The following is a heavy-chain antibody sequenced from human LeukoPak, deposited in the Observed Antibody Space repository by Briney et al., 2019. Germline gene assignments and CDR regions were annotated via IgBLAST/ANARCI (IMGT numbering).Heavy chain of an antibody. V-gene: IGHV4-39*01. Sequence: PSETLSLTCTISGSSITSVSHYWGWIRQPPGKGLEWLGDIYYTGSTYYSPSLRSRVTMSVHTSENQFSLRLNSVTAVDTAVYYCARRWGNIVGVTYEYWGQGTLVTVSS. CDR3: ARRWGNIVGVTYEY. D-gene: IGHD3-16*01. CDR1: GSSITSVSHY. J-gene: IGHJ4*02. CDR2: IYYTGST.